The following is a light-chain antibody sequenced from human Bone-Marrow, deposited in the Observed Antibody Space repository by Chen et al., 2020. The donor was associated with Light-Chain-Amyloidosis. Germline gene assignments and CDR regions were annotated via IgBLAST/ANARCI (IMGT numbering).Light chain of an antibody. Sequence: EIVLTQSPATLSLSPGERATLSCRASQSVDTYLVWYQQKPGQPPRLIISGASTRASGIPARFSGGGSGTDFTLTISSLEPEDFAVYYCQQRSNWPLTFGGGTKVEI. CDR2: GAS. J-gene: IGKJ4*01. CDR3: QQRSNWPLT. V-gene: IGKV3-11*01. CDR1: QSVDTY.